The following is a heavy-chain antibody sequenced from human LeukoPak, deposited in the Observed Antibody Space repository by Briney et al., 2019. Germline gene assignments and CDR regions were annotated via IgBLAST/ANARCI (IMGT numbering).Heavy chain of an antibody. CDR1: GGSIRSYY. D-gene: IGHD5/OR15-5a*01. CDR3: ARSWSTEAFDI. Sequence: PSETLCLTCTVSGGSIRSYYWSWIRQPAGKGREWIGLIYTSGSTNYTPSLKSRVTMSVDTSKNQFSLKLSSVTAADTAVYYCARSWSTEAFDIWGQGTMVTVSS. J-gene: IGHJ3*02. V-gene: IGHV4-4*07. CDR2: IYTSGST.